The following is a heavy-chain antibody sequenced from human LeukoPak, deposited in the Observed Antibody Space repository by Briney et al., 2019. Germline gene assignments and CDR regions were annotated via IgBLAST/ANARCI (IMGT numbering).Heavy chain of an antibody. CDR1: GYTFTGYY. Sequence: ASVKVSCKASGYTFTGYYLHWVRQAPGQVLEWMGWINPNSNGTRYAQKFQGRVTMTRDTSITTAFMDLSRVTSDDTAVYYCARSGGAGTYSSWFDPWGQGTLVTVSS. CDR3: ARSGGAGTYSSWFDP. CDR2: INPNSNGT. J-gene: IGHJ5*02. V-gene: IGHV1-2*02. D-gene: IGHD3-10*01.